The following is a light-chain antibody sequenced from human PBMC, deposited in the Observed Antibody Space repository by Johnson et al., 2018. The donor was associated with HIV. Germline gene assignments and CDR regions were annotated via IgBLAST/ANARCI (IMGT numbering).Light chain of an antibody. CDR2: DNN. CDR1: SSNIGNNY. Sequence: QSALTQPPSVSAAPGQKVTISCSGSSSNIGNNYVSWYQQLPGTAPKLLIYDNNKRPSGIPDRFSGSKSGTSATLGITGLQTGDEADYYCGTVGSSLSAGLYVFGTGTKVTVL. CDR3: GTVGSSLSAGLYV. J-gene: IGLJ1*01. V-gene: IGLV1-51*01.